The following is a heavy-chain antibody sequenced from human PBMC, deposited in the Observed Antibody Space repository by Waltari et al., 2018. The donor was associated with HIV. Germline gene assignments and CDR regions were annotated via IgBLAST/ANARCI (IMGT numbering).Heavy chain of an antibody. Sequence: EGQLVESGGDLVQPGGSLRLSGAASGFTCSSYSMNWVRQAPGKGLEWISYISSSTNIIYYADSVKGRFTISRDNVNKSLYLQMNSLRAEDTAVYYCARDGAVAGFYHYYAMDVWGQGTTVTVSS. CDR1: GFTCSSYS. V-gene: IGHV3-48*01. CDR3: ARDGAVAGFYHYYAMDV. D-gene: IGHD6-19*01. CDR2: ISSSTNII. J-gene: IGHJ6*02.